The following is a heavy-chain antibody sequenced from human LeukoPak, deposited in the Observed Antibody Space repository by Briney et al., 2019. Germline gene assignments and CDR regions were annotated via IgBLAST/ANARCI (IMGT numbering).Heavy chain of an antibody. J-gene: IGHJ4*02. Sequence: SGGSLRLSCAASGFTFSSYGTHWVRQAPGKGLEWVAVIWYDGSNKYYADSVKGRFTISRDNSKNTLYLQMNSLRAEDTAVYYCARGYYDYVWGSYRYTHFDYWGQGTLVTVSS. CDR2: IWYDGSNK. V-gene: IGHV3-33*01. CDR3: ARGYYDYVWGSYRYTHFDY. CDR1: GFTFSSYG. D-gene: IGHD3-16*02.